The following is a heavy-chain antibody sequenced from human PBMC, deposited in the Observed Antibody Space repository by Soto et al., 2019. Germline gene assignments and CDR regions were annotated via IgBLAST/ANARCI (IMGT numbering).Heavy chain of an antibody. D-gene: IGHD1-7*01. CDR3: ARRNWNYGAFDI. V-gene: IGHV3-23*01. CDR1: GFTFSSYA. CDR2: ISGSGSST. Sequence: GGSLRLSCAASGFTFSSYAMSWVRQAPGKGLEWVSGISGSGSSTYYADSVKGRFTISRDNSKNTLYLQMNSLRAEDTAVYYCARRNWNYGAFDIWGQGTMVTVSS. J-gene: IGHJ3*02.